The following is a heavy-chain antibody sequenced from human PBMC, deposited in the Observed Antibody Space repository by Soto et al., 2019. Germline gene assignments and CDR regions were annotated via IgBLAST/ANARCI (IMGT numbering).Heavy chain of an antibody. V-gene: IGHV4-59*01. D-gene: IGHD5-12*01. CDR2: IYYSGST. CDR1: GGSISSYY. CDR3: ARDEGGYNRYFDY. Sequence: SETLSLTCTVSGGSISSYYWSWIRQPPGKGLEWIGYIYYSGSTNYNPSLKSRVTISVDTSKNQFSLKLSSVTAADTAVYYCARDEGGYNRYFDYWGQGTLVTVSS. J-gene: IGHJ4*02.